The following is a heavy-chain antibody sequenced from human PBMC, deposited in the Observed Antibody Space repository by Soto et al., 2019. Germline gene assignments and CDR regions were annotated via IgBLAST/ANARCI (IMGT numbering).Heavy chain of an antibody. CDR3: ASPRTYCSGGSCYSLDY. Sequence: EVQLVESGGGLVQPGGSLRLSCAASGFTVSSNYMSWVRQAPGKGLEWISVIYSGGSTYYGDSVQGRFIISRDNSKNTLYLQVNSLRAEDTAVYYCASPRTYCSGGSCYSLDYWGQGTLVTVSS. J-gene: IGHJ4*02. V-gene: IGHV3-66*01. CDR2: IYSGGST. D-gene: IGHD2-15*01. CDR1: GFTVSSNY.